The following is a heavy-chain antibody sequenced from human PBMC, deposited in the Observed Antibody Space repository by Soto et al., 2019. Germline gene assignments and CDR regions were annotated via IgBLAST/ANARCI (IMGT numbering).Heavy chain of an antibody. CDR2: ITSSGDNT. D-gene: IGHD5-12*01. J-gene: IGHJ4*01. CDR1: QFNINSYA. CDR3: AKALGGEYSALNY. V-gene: IGHV3-23*01. Sequence: PGGSLRISCSASQFNINSYAMSWARQAPGTGQEWVSTITSSGDNTFYADSVKGRFTISRDNSKSTLFLQMNSLRAEDMAVYYCAKALGGEYSALNYWG.